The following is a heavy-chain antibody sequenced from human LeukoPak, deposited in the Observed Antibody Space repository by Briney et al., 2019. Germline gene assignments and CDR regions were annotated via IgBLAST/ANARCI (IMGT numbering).Heavy chain of an antibody. V-gene: IGHV1-69*05. D-gene: IGHD2-15*01. CDR3: ARGLSDTYCSGGSCYSDH. CDR2: IIPIFGTT. Sequence: ASVKVSCKASGYTFTSYGISWVRQAPGQGLEWMGAIIPIFGTTNYAQKFQGRVTITTDESTSTAYMELSSLRSADTAIYYCARGLSDTYCSGGSCYSDHWGQGTLVTVSS. J-gene: IGHJ5*02. CDR1: GYTFTSYG.